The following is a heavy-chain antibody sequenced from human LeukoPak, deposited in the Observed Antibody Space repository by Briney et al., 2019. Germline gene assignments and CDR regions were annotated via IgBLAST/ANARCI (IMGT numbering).Heavy chain of an antibody. Sequence: GRSLRLSCAASGFTFDDYAMHWVRRAPGKGLEWVSGISWNSGSIGYADSVKGRFTISRDNAKNSLYLQMNSLRAEDTALYYCGKEYGDGYQTNTPFDYWGQGTLVNVSS. D-gene: IGHD5-24*01. V-gene: IGHV3-9*01. CDR1: GFTFDDYA. J-gene: IGHJ4*02. CDR3: GKEYGDGYQTNTPFDY. CDR2: ISWNSGSI.